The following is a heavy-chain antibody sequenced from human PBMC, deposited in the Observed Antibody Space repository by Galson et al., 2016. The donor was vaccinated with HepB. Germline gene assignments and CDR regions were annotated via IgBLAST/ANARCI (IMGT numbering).Heavy chain of an antibody. D-gene: IGHD1-14*01. CDR2: IWYDGSNK. V-gene: IGHV3-33*06. CDR3: AKVRRSWTYRTGFYYHYYDMDV. Sequence: SLRLSCAASGFIFSNYGMHWVRQAPGKGLEWVGIIWYDGSNKYYADSVKGRFTISRDNSKNTLFLQLNSLRAEDTAVYYCAKVRRSWTYRTGFYYHYYDMDVWGQGTTVTVSS. CDR1: GFIFSNYG. J-gene: IGHJ6*02.